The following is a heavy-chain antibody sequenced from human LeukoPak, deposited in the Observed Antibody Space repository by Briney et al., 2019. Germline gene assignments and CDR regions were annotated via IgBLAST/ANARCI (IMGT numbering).Heavy chain of an antibody. D-gene: IGHD1-26*01. J-gene: IGHJ4*02. CDR3: ARTATRELKEGGTYYFDY. CDR1: GGSFSGYC. CDR2: INHSGST. V-gene: IGHV4-34*01. Sequence: PSETLSLTCAVYGGSFSGYCWSWIRQPPGKGLEWIGEINHSGSTNYNPSLKSRVTISVDTSKNQFSLKLSSVTAADTAVYYCARTATRELKEGGTYYFDYWGQGTLVTVSS.